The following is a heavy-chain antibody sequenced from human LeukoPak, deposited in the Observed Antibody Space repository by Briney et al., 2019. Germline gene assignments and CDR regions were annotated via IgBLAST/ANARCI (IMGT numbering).Heavy chain of an antibody. CDR3: AKDGGYNYGSFDY. Sequence: PGGSLRLSCPASGFTFSSYAMSWVRQPPGKGLEWVSFISGDGGSTYYADSVKGRFTVSRDNSKNTLYLQMTSLRAEDTAVYYCAKDGGYNYGSFDYWGRRALVTVSS. CDR1: GFTFSSYA. V-gene: IGHV3-23*01. CDR2: ISGDGGST. J-gene: IGHJ4*02. D-gene: IGHD5-18*01.